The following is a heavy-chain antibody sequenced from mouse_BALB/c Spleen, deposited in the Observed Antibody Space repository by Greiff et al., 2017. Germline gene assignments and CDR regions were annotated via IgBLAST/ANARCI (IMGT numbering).Heavy chain of an antibody. J-gene: IGHJ2*01. CDR2: IDPANGNT. CDR3: ARGNSPSYFDY. CDR1: GFNIKDTY. Sequence: VQLKESGAELVKPGASVKLSCTASGFNIKDTYMHWVKQRPEQGLEWIGRIDPANGNTKYDPKFQGKATITADTSSNTAYLQLSSLTSEDTAVYYCARGNSPSYFDYWGQGTTLTVSS. V-gene: IGHV14-3*02. D-gene: IGHD2-1*01.